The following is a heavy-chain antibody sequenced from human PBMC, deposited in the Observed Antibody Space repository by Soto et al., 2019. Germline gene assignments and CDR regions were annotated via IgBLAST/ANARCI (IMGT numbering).Heavy chain of an antibody. Sequence: ASVKVSCKASGYNFVNYGITWVRQAPGQGLEWMGWISVHNGNIKYAQKLQGRVTMTTDTSTSTAYMELRSLRSDDTAVYYCVRDLDGSGSYYTDYWGPGTVVTVSS. CDR1: GYNFVNYG. J-gene: IGHJ4*02. CDR3: VRDLDGSGSYYTDY. CDR2: ISVHNGNI. D-gene: IGHD3-10*01. V-gene: IGHV1-18*01.